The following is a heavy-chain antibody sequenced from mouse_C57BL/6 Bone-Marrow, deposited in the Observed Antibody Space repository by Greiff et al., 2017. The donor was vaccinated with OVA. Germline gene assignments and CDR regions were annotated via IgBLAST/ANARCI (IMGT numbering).Heavy chain of an antibody. CDR3: ARGGDY. CDR1: GYSITSGYY. J-gene: IGHJ2*01. V-gene: IGHV3-6*01. CDR2: ISYDGSN. Sequence: EVKLMESGPGLVKPSQSLSLTCSVPGYSITSGYYWNWIRQFPGNKLEWMGYISYDGSNNYNPSLKNRISITRDTSKNQFFLKLNSVTTEDTATYYCARGGDYWGQGTTLTVSS.